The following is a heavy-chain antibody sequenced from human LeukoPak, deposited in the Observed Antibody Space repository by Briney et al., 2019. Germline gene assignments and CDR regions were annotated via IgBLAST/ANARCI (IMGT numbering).Heavy chain of an antibody. J-gene: IGHJ4*02. CDR2: ISYDGSNK. CDR1: GFTFSSYA. D-gene: IGHD3-3*01. V-gene: IGHV3-30-3*01. CDR3: ARPDTNYDFWSGCYPY. Sequence: GRSLRLSCAASGFTFSSYAMHWVRQAPGKGLEWVAVISYDGSNKYYADSVKGRFTISRDNSKNTLYLQMNSLRAEDTAVYYCARPDTNYDFWSGCYPYWGQGTLVTVSS.